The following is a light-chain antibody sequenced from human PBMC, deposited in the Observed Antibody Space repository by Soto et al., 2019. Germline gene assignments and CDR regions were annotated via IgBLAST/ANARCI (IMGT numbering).Light chain of an antibody. CDR1: SSNIGSNT. J-gene: IGLJ1*01. V-gene: IGLV1-44*01. Sequence: QPVLTQAPSASGTPGQRVTISCSGSSSNIGSNTVNWYHQLPGTAPKLLIYSDYQRPSGVPDRFSGSKSGTSASLAISGLQSEDEADYYCGAWDDSLNEYVFGPGTKVTVL. CDR2: SDY. CDR3: GAWDDSLNEYV.